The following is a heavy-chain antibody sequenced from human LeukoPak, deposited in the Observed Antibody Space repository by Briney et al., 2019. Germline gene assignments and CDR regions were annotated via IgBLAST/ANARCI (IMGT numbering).Heavy chain of an antibody. V-gene: IGHV3-53*01. Sequence: GGSLRLSCAASGFTVSSNYMSWVRQAPGKGLEWVSVIYSGGSTYYADSVKGRFTISRDNSKNTLYLQMNSLRAEDTAVYYCATSSSRYYYYMDVWGKGTTVTVSS. CDR1: GFTVSSNY. CDR2: IYSGGST. D-gene: IGHD6-6*01. J-gene: IGHJ6*03. CDR3: ATSSSRYYYYMDV.